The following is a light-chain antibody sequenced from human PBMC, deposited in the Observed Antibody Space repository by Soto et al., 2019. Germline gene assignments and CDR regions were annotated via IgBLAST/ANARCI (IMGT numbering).Light chain of an antibody. CDR2: DAS. V-gene: IGKV1-33*01. Sequence: DIQMTQSPSSLSASVGDRVTITCQASQDISNYLNWYQQKPGKAPKLLIYDASNLETGVPTRFSGSRSCTDFTFPISSLQPEDIATYYRQHYDKLPRRTPTFGGATKVEIK. J-gene: IGKJ4*01. CDR3: QHYDKLPRRTPT. CDR1: QDISNY.